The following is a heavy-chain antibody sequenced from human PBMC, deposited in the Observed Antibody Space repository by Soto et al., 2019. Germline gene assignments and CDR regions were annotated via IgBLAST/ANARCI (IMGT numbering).Heavy chain of an antibody. Sequence: QVQLVESGGGVVQPGRSLRLSCAASGFTFSSYAMHWVRQAPGKGLEWVAVISYDGSNKYYADSVKGRFTISIDNSKNTLYLQMNSLRAEDTAVYYCARDTTPVYGVYWGQGTLVTVSS. CDR3: ARDTTPVYGVY. CDR2: ISYDGSNK. V-gene: IGHV3-30-3*01. J-gene: IGHJ4*02. CDR1: GFTFSSYA. D-gene: IGHD4-17*01.